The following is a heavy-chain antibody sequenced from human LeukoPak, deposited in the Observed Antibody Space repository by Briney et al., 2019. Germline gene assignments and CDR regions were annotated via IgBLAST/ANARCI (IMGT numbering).Heavy chain of an antibody. D-gene: IGHD3-22*01. CDR3: ASGYYDSSGPFDY. J-gene: IGHJ4*02. CDR2: INHSGST. CDR1: GGSFSGYY. V-gene: IGHV4-34*01. Sequence: SETLSLTCAVYGGSFSGYYWSWNRQPPGKGLEWIGEINHSGSTNYNPSLKSRVTISVDTSKNQFSLKLSSVTAADTAVYCCASGYYDSSGPFDYWGQGTLVTVSS.